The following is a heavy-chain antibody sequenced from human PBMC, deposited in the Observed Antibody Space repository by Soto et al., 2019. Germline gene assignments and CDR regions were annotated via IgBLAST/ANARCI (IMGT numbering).Heavy chain of an antibody. J-gene: IGHJ5*02. CDR3: ARVPAVASTIPSLWFDP. CDR2: IHYSGST. V-gene: IGHV4-59*01. Sequence: PSETLSLTCNASGGSISRYYWSWIRQPPGKGLEWIGYIHYSGSTKYNPSLKSRVTISGDTSKNQFSLKLTSVTAADTAVYFCARVPAVASTIPSLWFDPWGQGTLVTVSS. CDR1: GGSISRYY. D-gene: IGHD6-19*01.